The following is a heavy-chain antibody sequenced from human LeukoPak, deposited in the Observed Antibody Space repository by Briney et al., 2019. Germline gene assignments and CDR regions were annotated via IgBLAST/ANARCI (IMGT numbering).Heavy chain of an antibody. Sequence: SETLSLTCTVSGDSISNSRWWTWVRHSPGKGLEWIGEIYRGGSAKYNPSLKSRVTMSMDKSKNQFSLELNSVTAADTAVYYCARVGYNGFGVLDYWGQGNPVTVSS. CDR1: GDSISNSRW. CDR3: ARVGYNGFGVLDY. D-gene: IGHD1-26*01. J-gene: IGHJ4*02. V-gene: IGHV4-4*02. CDR2: IYRGGSA.